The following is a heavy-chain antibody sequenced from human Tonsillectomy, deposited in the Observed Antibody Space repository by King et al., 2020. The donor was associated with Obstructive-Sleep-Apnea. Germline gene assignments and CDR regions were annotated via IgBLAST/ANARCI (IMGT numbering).Heavy chain of an antibody. CDR1: GFTFSTHA. J-gene: IGHJ2*01. CDR2: ISKDGINR. V-gene: IGHV3-30-3*01. CDR3: ARLRVASGDLPL. Sequence: QLVQSGGGVVQPGRSLRLSCAASGFTFSTHALHWVRQAPGRGLEWVAGISKDGINREYLDSVKGRFIISRDNSKNTLYLQMNSLRAEDTAVYYCARLRVASGDLPLWGRGTLLTVSS. D-gene: IGHD4-17*01.